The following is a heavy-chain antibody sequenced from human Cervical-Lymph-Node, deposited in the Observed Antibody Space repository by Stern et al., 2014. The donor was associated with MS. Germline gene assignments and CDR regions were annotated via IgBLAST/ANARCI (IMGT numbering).Heavy chain of an antibody. CDR2: IVPMFGTA. CDR3: AREGQDQTFYFDY. Sequence: DQLVQSGAEVKKPGSSVKVSCQASGGTFTTYTIVWVRQAPGQGLQWMGGIVPMFGTAHYAHDFQGRVAITTDESTNTAYLELFSLRIEDTAVYYCAREGQDQTFYFDYWGQGTLVTVSS. D-gene: IGHD2-15*01. CDR1: GGTFTTYT. J-gene: IGHJ4*02. V-gene: IGHV1-69*05.